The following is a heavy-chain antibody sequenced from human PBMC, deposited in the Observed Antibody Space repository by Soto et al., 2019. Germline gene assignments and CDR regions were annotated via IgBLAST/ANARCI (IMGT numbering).Heavy chain of an antibody. D-gene: IGHD5-12*01. CDR3: VRAAGYSGTDYVYYYVMDV. CDR1: GFTFSTYG. V-gene: IGHV3-33*01. Sequence: QVQLVASGGGVFQPGRSLRLSCAASGFTFSTYGMHWVRQAPGKGLEWVALVWYDGRNKDYADSVKGRFTISRDNSKNTLYMQMISLRDEDTAVYYCVRAAGYSGTDYVYYYVMDVWGQGTTVTVSS. CDR2: VWYDGRNK. J-gene: IGHJ6*02.